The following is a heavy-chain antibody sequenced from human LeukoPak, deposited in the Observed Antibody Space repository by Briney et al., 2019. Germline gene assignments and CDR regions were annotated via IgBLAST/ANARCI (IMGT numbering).Heavy chain of an antibody. CDR3: ARSRDAAFDI. J-gene: IGHJ3*02. D-gene: IGHD2-2*01. Sequence: PGGSLRLSCATSGFIFSTYSMHWIRQGPGKGLVWVSRTTSDGSKTDYADSVKGRFTIARDNTRNTLYLQMNSLRSEDTAVYYCARSRDAAFDIWGRGTMVTVSS. CDR2: TTSDGSKT. V-gene: IGHV3-74*01. CDR1: GFIFSTYS.